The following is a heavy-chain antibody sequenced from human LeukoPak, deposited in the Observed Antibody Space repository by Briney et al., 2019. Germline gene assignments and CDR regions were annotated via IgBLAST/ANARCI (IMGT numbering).Heavy chain of an antibody. CDR2: ITAGGTNT. CDR3: AKDYVAAAGFYLDY. CDR1: GFTFSDYA. D-gene: IGHD6-25*01. Sequence: PGGSLRLSCAASGFTFSDYAMTWVRQAPGKGLEWVSSITAGGTNTYRSASATGRFTISRDNSENTLYLQMNNLRAEDTAIYYCAKDYVAAAGFYLDYWGQGTLVTVSS. V-gene: IGHV3-23*01. J-gene: IGHJ4*02.